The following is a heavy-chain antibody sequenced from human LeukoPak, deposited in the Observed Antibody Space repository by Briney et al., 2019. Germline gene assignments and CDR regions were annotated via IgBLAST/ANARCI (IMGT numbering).Heavy chain of an antibody. CDR1: GFTFSSYS. CDR2: ISSSSSYI. J-gene: IGHJ4*02. CDR3: AEPLVVPAARFDY. V-gene: IGHV3-21*01. Sequence: GGSLRLSCAASGFTFSSYSMNWVRQAPGKGLEWVSSISSSSSYIYYADSVKGRFTISRDNAKNSLYLQMNSLRAEDTAVYYWAEPLVVPAARFDYWGKETLVPVSS. D-gene: IGHD2-2*01.